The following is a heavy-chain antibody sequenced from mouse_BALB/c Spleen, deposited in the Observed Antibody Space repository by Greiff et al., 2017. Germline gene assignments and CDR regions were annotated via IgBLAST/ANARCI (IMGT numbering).Heavy chain of an antibody. Sequence: VQLQQSGPGLVKPSQSLSLTCSVTGYSITSGYYWNWIRQFPGNKLEWMGYISYDGSNNYNPSLKNRISITRDTSKNQFFLKLNSVTTEDTATYYCASYYYGSSLFAYWGQGTLVTVSA. CDR3: ASYYYGSSLFAY. J-gene: IGHJ3*01. D-gene: IGHD1-1*01. V-gene: IGHV3-6*02. CDR2: ISYDGSN. CDR1: GYSITSGYY.